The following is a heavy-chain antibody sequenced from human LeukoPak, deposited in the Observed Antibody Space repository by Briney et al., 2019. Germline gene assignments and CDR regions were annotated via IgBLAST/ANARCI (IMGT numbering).Heavy chain of an antibody. Sequence: HPGRSLRLSCAASGFTFSSYAMSWVRQAPGKGLEWVSTFSGSGGSTYYANSVKGRFTISRDNSKNTLYLQMNSLRAEDTAVYYCAKAISGSYYYFDYWGQGTLVTVSS. CDR3: AKAISGSYYYFDY. V-gene: IGHV3-23*01. CDR2: FSGSGGST. J-gene: IGHJ4*02. D-gene: IGHD1-26*01. CDR1: GFTFSSYA.